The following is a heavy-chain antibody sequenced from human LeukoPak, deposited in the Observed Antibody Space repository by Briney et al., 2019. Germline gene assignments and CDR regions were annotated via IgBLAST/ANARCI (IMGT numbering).Heavy chain of an antibody. Sequence: PSQTLSLTCAISGDSVSGNGAAWNWIRQSPSRGLEWLGRTYYRSKWYNDYAVSVKSRITINPDTSKNQFSLQLNSVTPEDTAVYYCARGHRYCSSTSCYGAGFDYWGQGTLVTVSS. CDR2: TYYRSKWYN. CDR3: ARGHRYCSSTSCYGAGFDY. J-gene: IGHJ4*02. V-gene: IGHV6-1*01. D-gene: IGHD2-2*01. CDR1: GDSVSGNGAA.